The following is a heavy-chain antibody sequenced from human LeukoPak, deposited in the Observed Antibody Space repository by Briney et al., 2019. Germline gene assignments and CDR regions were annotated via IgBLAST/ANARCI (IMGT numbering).Heavy chain of an antibody. V-gene: IGHV3-7*01. CDR2: IKQDGSEK. CDR1: GFTFSSYW. D-gene: IGHD3-3*01. CDR3: ARHDFWSGYYGSLGGMDV. J-gene: IGHJ6*02. Sequence: GGSLTLSCAASGFTFSSYWMSWVRRAPGKGLEWVANIKQDGSEKYYVDSVKGRFTISRDNAKNSLYLQMNSLRAEDTAVYYCARHDFWSGYYGSLGGMDVWGQGTTVTVSS.